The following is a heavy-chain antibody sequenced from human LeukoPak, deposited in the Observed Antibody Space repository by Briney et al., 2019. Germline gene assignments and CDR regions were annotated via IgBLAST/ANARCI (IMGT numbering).Heavy chain of an antibody. CDR2: IIPIFGIA. CDR3: ARDRTDYSNLYYGMDV. J-gene: IGHJ6*02. Sequence: SSVKVSCKASGGTFSSYAISWVRQAPAQGLEWMGRIIPIFGIANYAQKFQGRVTITADKSTSTAYMELSSLRSEDTAVYYCARDRTDYSNLYYGMDVWGQGTTVTVSS. CDR1: GGTFSSYA. V-gene: IGHV1-69*04. D-gene: IGHD4-11*01.